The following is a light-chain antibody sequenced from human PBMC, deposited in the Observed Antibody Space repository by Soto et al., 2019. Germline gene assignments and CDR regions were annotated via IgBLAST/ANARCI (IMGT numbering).Light chain of an antibody. Sequence: EIVLTQSPGTLSLSPGERATLSCRASQSVSSSYLAGYQQKPGQAPRPLIYGASSRATGIPDRFSGSGSGTDFTLTISRLEPEDFAVYYCQQYGSSPTFGGGTKVEIK. V-gene: IGKV3-20*01. CDR2: GAS. CDR1: QSVSSSY. CDR3: QQYGSSPT. J-gene: IGKJ4*01.